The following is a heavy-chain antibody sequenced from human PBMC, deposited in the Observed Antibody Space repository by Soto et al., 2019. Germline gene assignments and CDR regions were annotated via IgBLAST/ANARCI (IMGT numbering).Heavy chain of an antibody. CDR1: GYTFTSYS. D-gene: IGHD5-18*01. Sequence: QVKLVQSGAEVKKPGASVKVSCKASGYTFTSYSISWVRQAPGQGLEWMGWISAYNGNTYHARKLQGRVTMTTDTSTRTAFMELRSLRSDDTTVYYCASDVGYGLIDYWGQGTLVPVSS. V-gene: IGHV1-18*01. CDR3: ASDVGYGLIDY. J-gene: IGHJ4*02. CDR2: ISAYNGNT.